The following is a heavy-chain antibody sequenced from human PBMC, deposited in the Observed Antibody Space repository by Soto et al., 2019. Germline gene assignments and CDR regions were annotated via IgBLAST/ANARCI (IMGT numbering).Heavy chain of an antibody. V-gene: IGHV3-30-3*01. CDR2: ISYDGSNK. CDR1: GFTFSSYA. CDR3: VKDKWYNNTRYLDY. D-gene: IGHD6-13*01. Sequence: LRLSCAASGFTFSSYAIHWVRQAPGKGLEWVAVISYDGSNKYYADSVKGRFTISRDNSKNSLSLQMNSLRPEDTALYYCVKDKWYNNTRYLDYWGQGTLVTVSS. J-gene: IGHJ4*02.